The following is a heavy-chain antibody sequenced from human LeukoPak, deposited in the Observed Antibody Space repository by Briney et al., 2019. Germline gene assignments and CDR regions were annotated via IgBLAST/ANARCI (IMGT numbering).Heavy chain of an antibody. CDR2: IYYSGSA. CDR3: ARDIRGYGDYVDY. CDR1: GDSIRSGGYS. D-gene: IGHD5-12*01. J-gene: IGHJ4*02. V-gene: IGHV4-30-4*07. Sequence: SETLSLTCAVSGDSIRSGGYSWSWIRQPPGKGLEWIGSIYYSGSAYHNPSVQSRVTITVDTSKNQFSLKLSSVTAADTAVYYCARDIRGYGDYVDYWGQGTLVTVSS.